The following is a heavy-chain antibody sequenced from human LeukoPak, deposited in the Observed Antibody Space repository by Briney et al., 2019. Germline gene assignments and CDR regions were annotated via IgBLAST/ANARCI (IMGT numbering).Heavy chain of an antibody. CDR2: IYHSGST. V-gene: IGHV4-38-2*02. J-gene: IGHJ4*02. Sequence: SETLSLTCTVSGYSISSGYYWGWIRQPPGKGLEWIGSIYHSGSTYYNPSLKSRVTISVDTSKNQFSLKLGSVTAADTAVYYCASSNWNFEVDYWGQGTLVTVSS. CDR1: GYSISSGYY. CDR3: ASSNWNFEVDY. D-gene: IGHD1-7*01.